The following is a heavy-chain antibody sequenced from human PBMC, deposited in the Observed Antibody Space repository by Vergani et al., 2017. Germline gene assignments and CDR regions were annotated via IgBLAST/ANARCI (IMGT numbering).Heavy chain of an antibody. Sequence: EVQLLESGGGLVQPGESLKISCKGSGYSFTSYWIGWVRQMPGKGLEWMGIIYPGDSDTRYSPSFQGQVTISADKSISTAYLQWSSLKASDTAMYYCARYSGSWYVFDYWGQGTLVTVSS. CDR2: IYPGDSDT. CDR3: ARYSGSWYVFDY. J-gene: IGHJ4*02. V-gene: IGHV5-51*01. CDR1: GYSFTSYW. D-gene: IGHD6-13*01.